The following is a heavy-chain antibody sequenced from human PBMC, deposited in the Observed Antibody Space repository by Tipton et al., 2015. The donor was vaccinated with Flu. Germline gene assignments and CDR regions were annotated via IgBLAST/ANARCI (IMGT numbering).Heavy chain of an antibody. CDR1: GGSISGFW. Sequence: TLSLTCTVSGGSISGFWWNWIRQPAGKGLEWIGHIHSSASPSYNPPLKSRVTMSVDMSKNRFSLRLSSATAEDTAVYYCAGGVGNSWYTTNGGQGALVTVSS. CDR3: AGGVGNSWYTTN. J-gene: IGHJ4*02. D-gene: IGHD2-2*02. V-gene: IGHV4-4*07. CDR2: IHSSASP.